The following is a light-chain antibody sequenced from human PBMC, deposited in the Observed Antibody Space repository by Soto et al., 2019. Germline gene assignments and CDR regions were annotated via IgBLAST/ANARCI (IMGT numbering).Light chain of an antibody. CDR3: QQYGSSPRT. Sequence: EIVLTQSPGTLSMSPGERATLSCRASQSISSNYLAWYQQKPGQAPRLLIYGASSRATGIPDRFSGSGSGTXXXLXXSRLEAEDFAVYYXQQYGSSPRTFGQGTKVEFK. J-gene: IGKJ1*01. V-gene: IGKV3-20*01. CDR2: GAS. CDR1: QSISSNY.